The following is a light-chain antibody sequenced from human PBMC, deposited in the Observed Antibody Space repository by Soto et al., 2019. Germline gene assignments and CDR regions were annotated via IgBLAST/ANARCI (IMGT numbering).Light chain of an antibody. J-gene: IGKJ1*01. CDR2: GAS. V-gene: IGKV3-15*01. Sequence: EIVMTQSPATLSVSPGETATLSCRASQSVSSNLAWYQQKPGQAPRLLIYGASTRATGIPARFSGSGSGTEFNLTISSRQSEDFAVYYCQQYNNWPPRRTFGQGTKVQIK. CDR1: QSVSSN. CDR3: QQYNNWPPRRT.